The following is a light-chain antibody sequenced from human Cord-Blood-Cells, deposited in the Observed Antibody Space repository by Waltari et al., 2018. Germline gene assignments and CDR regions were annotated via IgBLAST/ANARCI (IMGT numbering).Light chain of an antibody. CDR2: WAS. V-gene: IGKV4-1*01. J-gene: IGKJ2*01. CDR3: QQYYSTPYT. Sequence: DIVMTQSPASLAVSPGDRATINSTSSNSVLYSSNNKNYLAWYQQKPGQPPKLLIYWASTRESGVPDRFSGSGSGTDFTLTISSLQAEDVAVYYCQQYYSTPYTFGQGTKLEIK. CDR1: NSVLYSSNNKNY.